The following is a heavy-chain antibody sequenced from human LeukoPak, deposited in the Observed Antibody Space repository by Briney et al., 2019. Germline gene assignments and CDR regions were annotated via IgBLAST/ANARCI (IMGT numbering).Heavy chain of an antibody. J-gene: IGHJ4*02. CDR3: ARAARYCSGGSCLGHFDY. V-gene: IGHV3-21*01. CDR2: ISSSSSYI. CDR1: GFTFSSYE. Sequence: GGSLRLSCAASGFTFSSYEMNWVRQAPGKGLEWVSSISSSSSYIYYADSVKGRFTISRDNAKNSLYLQMNSLRAEDTAVYYCARAARYCSGGSCLGHFDYWGQGTLVTVSS. D-gene: IGHD2-15*01.